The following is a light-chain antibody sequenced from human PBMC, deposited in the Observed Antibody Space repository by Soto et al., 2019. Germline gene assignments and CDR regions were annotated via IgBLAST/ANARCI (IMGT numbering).Light chain of an antibody. CDR1: SSDIGYFNY. CDR3: CSYAGSYTEV. J-gene: IGLJ1*01. V-gene: IGLV2-11*01. Sequence: QSALTQPRSVSGSPGQSVTISCTGTSSDIGYFNYVSWYQQHPGKVPKLIIYNVNKRPSGVPDRFSGSKSGNTASLTISGLQAEDEADYYCCSYAGSYTEVFGTGTKVTVL. CDR2: NVN.